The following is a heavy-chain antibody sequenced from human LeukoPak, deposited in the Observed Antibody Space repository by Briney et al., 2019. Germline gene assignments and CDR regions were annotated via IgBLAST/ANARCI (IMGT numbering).Heavy chain of an antibody. CDR3: AIRGTFFDY. V-gene: IGHV4-39*01. Sequence: SETLSLTCTVSGGSISGSSYYWGWICQPPGKGLEWIGSIYYSGSTYYNPSLKSRVTISVDTSKNQFSLKLSSVTAADTAVYYCAIRGTFFDYWGQGTLVTVSS. CDR1: GGSISGSSYY. CDR2: IYYSGST. J-gene: IGHJ4*02.